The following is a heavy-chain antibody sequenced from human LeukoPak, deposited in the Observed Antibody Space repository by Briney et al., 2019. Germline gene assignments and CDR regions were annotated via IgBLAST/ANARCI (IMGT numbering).Heavy chain of an antibody. V-gene: IGHV3-7*01. CDR1: GFTFSSYW. CDR3: ARAPRSSGYYSYYYYMDV. CDR2: IKQEGSEK. Sequence: GGSLRLSCAASGFTFSSYWMSWVRQAPGKGLEWVANIKQEGSEKYYVDSVKGRFTISRDNATNSLYLQMNSLRAEDTAVYYCARAPRSSGYYSYYYYMDVWGKGTTVTVSS. J-gene: IGHJ6*03. D-gene: IGHD3-22*01.